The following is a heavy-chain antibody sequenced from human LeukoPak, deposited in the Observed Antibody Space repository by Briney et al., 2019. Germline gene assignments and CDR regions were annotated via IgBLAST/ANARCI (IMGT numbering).Heavy chain of an antibody. Sequence: ASVKVSCKASGYTLTSYGISRVRQAPGQGLEWMGWISAYNGNTNYAQKLQGRVTMTTDTSTSTAYMERRSLRSDDTAVYYCARGPSYYDGCGYYAMYYYYYYMDVWGKGTTVTVSS. V-gene: IGHV1-18*01. CDR2: ISAYNGNT. J-gene: IGHJ6*03. D-gene: IGHD3-22*01. CDR3: ARGPSYYDGCGYYAMYYYYYYMDV. CDR1: GYTLTSYG.